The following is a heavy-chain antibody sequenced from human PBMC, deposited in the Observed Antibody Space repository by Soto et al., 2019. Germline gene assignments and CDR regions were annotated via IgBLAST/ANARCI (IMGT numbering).Heavy chain of an antibody. J-gene: IGHJ4*02. CDR1: GYALTGYD. CDR3: ARAGYSYGSIND. Sequence: SEKVACKSSGYALTGYDINFVRQATGQGLEWMGWMNPNSGNTGYAQKFQGRVTMTRNTSISTAYMELSSLRSEDTAVYYCARAGYSYGSINDWGQGTLVSVSS. CDR2: MNPNSGNT. V-gene: IGHV1-8*01. D-gene: IGHD5-18*01.